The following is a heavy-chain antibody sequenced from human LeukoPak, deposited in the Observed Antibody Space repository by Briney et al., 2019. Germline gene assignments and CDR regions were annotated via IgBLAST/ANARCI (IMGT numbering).Heavy chain of an antibody. V-gene: IGHV3-15*01. CDR2: IKRKTDGGTI. CDR1: GFTFSNAW. CDR3: TTYDNSAYYSDY. Sequence: GGSLRLSCAASGFTFSNAWMSWVRQAPGKGLEWVGRIKRKTDGGTIEYTATVKGTFTISRDDSENTLYMQMKSVKAEDTSGYYCTTYDNSAYYSDYWGQGTLVTVSS. J-gene: IGHJ4*02. D-gene: IGHD3-22*01.